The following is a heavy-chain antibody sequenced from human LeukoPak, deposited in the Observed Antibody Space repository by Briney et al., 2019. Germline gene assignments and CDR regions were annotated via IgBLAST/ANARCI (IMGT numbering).Heavy chain of an antibody. D-gene: IGHD5-18*01. Sequence: SVKVSCKASGGTFSSYAISWVRQAPGQGLEWMGGIIPIFGTANYAQKFQGRVTITADKSTSTAHMELSSLRSEDTAVYYCAAGYDSYGLYYFDYWGQGTLVTVSS. V-gene: IGHV1-69*06. J-gene: IGHJ4*02. CDR1: GGTFSSYA. CDR2: IIPIFGTA. CDR3: AAGYDSYGLYYFDY.